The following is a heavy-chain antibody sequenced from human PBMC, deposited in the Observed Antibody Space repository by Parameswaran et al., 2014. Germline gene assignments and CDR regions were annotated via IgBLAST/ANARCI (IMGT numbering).Heavy chain of an antibody. D-gene: IGHD4-17*01. J-gene: IGHJ5*02. Sequence: RWIRQPPGKGLEWVSVIYSGGSTYYADSVKGRFTISRDNAKNSLYLQMNSLRAEDTAVYYCAGTLGDYDNWFDPWGQGTLVTVSS. V-gene: IGHV3-53*03. CDR2: IYSGGST. CDR3: AGTLGDYDNWFDP.